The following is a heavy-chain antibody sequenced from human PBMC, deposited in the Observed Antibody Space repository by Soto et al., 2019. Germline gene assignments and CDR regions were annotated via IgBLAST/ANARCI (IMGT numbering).Heavy chain of an antibody. Sequence: ASVKVSRKASEDTFTRYDINWVRQATGQGLEWMGWMNPNSGNTGYAQKFQGRVTMTTDTSTSTAYMELRSLRSDDTAVYYCAATVGNWFDPWGQGTLVTVSS. V-gene: IGHV1-8*01. D-gene: IGHD4-17*01. CDR2: MNPNSGNT. J-gene: IGHJ5*02. CDR1: EDTFTRYD. CDR3: AATVGNWFDP.